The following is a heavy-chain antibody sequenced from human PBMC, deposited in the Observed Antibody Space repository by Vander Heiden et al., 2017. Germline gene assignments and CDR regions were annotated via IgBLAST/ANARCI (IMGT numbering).Heavy chain of an antibody. J-gene: IGHJ5*02. V-gene: IGHV3-7*01. CDR2: IKYDGSDK. CDR3: ARGQGGP. Sequence: EVQVVESGGGLVQPVGSLRLSCAGSGFTFSTYWMNWVRQAPGKGLAWVANIKYDGSDKYYVDSVKGRFTISRDNAKNSLYLQMNSLRVEDTAVYYCARGQGGPWGQGTLVTVSS. CDR1: GFTFSTYW. D-gene: IGHD1-26*01.